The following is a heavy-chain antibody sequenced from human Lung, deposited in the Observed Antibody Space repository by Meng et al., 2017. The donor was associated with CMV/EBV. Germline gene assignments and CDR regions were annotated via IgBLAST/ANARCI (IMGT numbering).Heavy chain of an antibody. Sequence: ASSGVTFTNAGMNRVRQAPGKGREWVGRIQTITEGGTTDYIATVKGRCTISRDDSESTVYLQMNSLKTEDTAMYYCTSGNGKSDCDYWGQGTLVTVSS. CDR1: GVTFTNAG. CDR2: IQTITEGGTT. V-gene: IGHV3-15*07. CDR3: TSGNGKSDCDY. J-gene: IGHJ4*02.